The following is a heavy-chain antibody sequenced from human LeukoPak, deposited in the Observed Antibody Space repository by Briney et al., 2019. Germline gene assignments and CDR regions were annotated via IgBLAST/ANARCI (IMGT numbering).Heavy chain of an antibody. V-gene: IGHV1-69*05. CDR1: GYTFTSYA. Sequence: SVKVSCKASGYTFTSYAMNWVRQAPGQGLEWMGGIIPIFGTANYAQKFQGRVTITTDESTSTAYMELSSLRSEDTAVYYCARTAQSWFDPWGQGTLVTVSS. J-gene: IGHJ5*02. CDR2: IIPIFGTA. CDR3: ARTAQSWFDP.